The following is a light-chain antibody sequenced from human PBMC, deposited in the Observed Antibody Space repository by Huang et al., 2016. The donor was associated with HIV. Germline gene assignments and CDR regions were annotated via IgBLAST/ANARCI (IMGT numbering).Light chain of an antibody. V-gene: IGKV3-11*01. Sequence: EIVLTQSPATLSFFPGQRVSLSCRASQHINPPLACYQQRPGQPPRLLIYDASSIVPGVAARFSGSGSGTDFTLTISSLESEDVATYYCQQRVNGLTFGGGTKV. J-gene: IGKJ4*01. CDR1: QHINPP. CDR2: DAS. CDR3: QQRVNGLT.